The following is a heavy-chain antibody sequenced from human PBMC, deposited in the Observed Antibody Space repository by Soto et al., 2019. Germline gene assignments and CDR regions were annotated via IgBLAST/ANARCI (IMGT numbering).Heavy chain of an antibody. Sequence: QVQLVQSGAEVKKPGSSVKVSCKASGGTFSSYTISWVRQAPGQGLEWMGRIIPILGIANYAQKFQGRVTITAEKSTSTAYMELSSLRSEDTAVYYCARATLGYCSGGSCYSADNWFDPWGQGTLVTVSS. CDR2: IIPILGIA. CDR1: GGTFSSYT. CDR3: ARATLGYCSGGSCYSADNWFDP. V-gene: IGHV1-69*02. D-gene: IGHD2-15*01. J-gene: IGHJ5*02.